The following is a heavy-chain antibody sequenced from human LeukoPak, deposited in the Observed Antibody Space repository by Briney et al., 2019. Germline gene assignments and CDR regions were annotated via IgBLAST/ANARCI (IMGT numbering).Heavy chain of an antibody. J-gene: IGHJ4*02. V-gene: IGHV1-2*02. CDR1: GYIFTGYY. CDR3: ARTDRTITMVRGGDLDY. D-gene: IGHD3-10*01. Sequence: ASVKVSCKASGYIFTGYYMHCGRQAPGQPLEWMGWINPNSGATNYAQKFQGRVTMTRDTSISTAYMELSRLRSDDTAVYYCARTDRTITMVRGGDLDYWGQGTLVTVSS. CDR2: INPNSGAT.